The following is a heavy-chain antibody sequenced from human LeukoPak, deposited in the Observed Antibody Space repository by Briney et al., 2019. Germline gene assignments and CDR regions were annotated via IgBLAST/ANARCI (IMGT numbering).Heavy chain of an antibody. D-gene: IGHD4-17*01. J-gene: IGHJ3*01. CDR2: IHTNTGNP. V-gene: IGHV7-4-1*02. Sequence: ASVKVSCKASGCTLTSYAMNWVRQAPGQGLEWMGCIHTNTGNPSYAQGFTGRFVFSLDTSVSTAYLQISSLKAEDSAIYYCATDHGDYASNAFDLWGQGAMVTVSS. CDR1: GCTLTSYA. CDR3: ATDHGDYASNAFDL.